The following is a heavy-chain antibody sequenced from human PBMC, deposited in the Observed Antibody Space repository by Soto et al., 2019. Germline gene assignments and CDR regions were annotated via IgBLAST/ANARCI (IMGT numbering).Heavy chain of an antibody. V-gene: IGHV1-69*01. CDR2: IIPVCGTA. D-gene: IGHD2-2*01. J-gene: IGHJ6*02. Sequence: QVQLVQSGAEVKKAGSSVKVSCKTSGGTFSSYFINWVRQAPGQGLEWVGGIIPVCGTAYYAEKFQGRVTITADESTNTVYMELSSLRSDDTAVYYCARETPSTSAAYFYYGLDVWGQGTTGTVPS. CDR1: GGTFSSYF. CDR3: ARETPSTSAAYFYYGLDV.